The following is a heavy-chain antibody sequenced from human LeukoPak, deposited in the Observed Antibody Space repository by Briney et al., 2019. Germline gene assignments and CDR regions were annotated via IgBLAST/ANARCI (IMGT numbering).Heavy chain of an antibody. Sequence: GGSLRLSCAASGFTFSSYAMSWVRQAPGKGLEWVSAISGSGGSTYYADSVKGRFTISRDNSKNTLYLQMNSLRAEDTAVYYCARSGDPDYYYYGMDVWGQGTTVTVSS. J-gene: IGHJ6*02. D-gene: IGHD2-21*01. CDR2: ISGSGGST. V-gene: IGHV3-23*01. CDR3: ARSGDPDYYYYGMDV. CDR1: GFTFSSYA.